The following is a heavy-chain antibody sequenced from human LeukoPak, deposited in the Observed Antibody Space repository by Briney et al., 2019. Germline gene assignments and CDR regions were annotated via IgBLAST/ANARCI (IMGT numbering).Heavy chain of an antibody. J-gene: IGHJ4*02. CDR2: INHSGST. CDR3: ARINWERDTGAYGDYPNRDYFDY. V-gene: IGHV4-34*01. D-gene: IGHD4-17*01. Sequence: SETLSLTCAVYGGSFSGYYWSWIRQPPGKGLEWSGEINHSGSTNYNPSLKSRVTISVDTSKTQFSLKLSSVTAADTAVYYCARINWERDTGAYGDYPNRDYFDYWGQGTLVTVSS. CDR1: GGSFSGYY.